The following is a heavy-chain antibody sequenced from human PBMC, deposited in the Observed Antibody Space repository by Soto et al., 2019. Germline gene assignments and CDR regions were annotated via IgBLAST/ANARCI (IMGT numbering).Heavy chain of an antibody. Sequence: SETLSLTCTVSGGSISSDGYYWSWIRQHPGKGLEWIGYIFYSGTIYYNPSLQSRVTISVDSSKKQFSLKLTSVTAADTAVYYCSREGSINKSGLDSWGQGTLVTVSS. V-gene: IGHV4-31*03. CDR1: GGSISSDGYY. D-gene: IGHD3-10*01. CDR2: IFYSGTI. CDR3: SREGSINKSGLDS. J-gene: IGHJ4*02.